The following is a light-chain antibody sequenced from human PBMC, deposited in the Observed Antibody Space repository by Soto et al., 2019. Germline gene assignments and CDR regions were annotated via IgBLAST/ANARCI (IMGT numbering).Light chain of an antibody. CDR1: QSINTW. CDR3: QQYNDSFRYT. Sequence: DIQMTQSPSTLSASVGDRVTITCRASQSINTWLAWYQQKPGTVPKLLIYEASTLESGVPSRFSGSRSGTEFTLTVNSLQPDDFATYYCQQYNDSFRYTFGQGTKLEIK. J-gene: IGKJ2*01. V-gene: IGKV1-5*03. CDR2: EAS.